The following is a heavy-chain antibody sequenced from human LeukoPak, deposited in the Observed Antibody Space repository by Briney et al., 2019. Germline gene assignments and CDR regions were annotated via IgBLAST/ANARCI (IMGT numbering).Heavy chain of an antibody. D-gene: IGHD3-22*01. Sequence: NPSETLSLTCTVSGASISSYYWSWIRQPPGKGLESIGYVSYSGSTNYNPSLKSRVTISVDTSKSQFSLKLNSVTAADTAVYFCARRDSSSYWYFGLWGRGTLVTVSS. CDR2: VSYSGST. CDR3: ARRDSSSYWYFGL. J-gene: IGHJ2*01. V-gene: IGHV4-59*08. CDR1: GASISSYY.